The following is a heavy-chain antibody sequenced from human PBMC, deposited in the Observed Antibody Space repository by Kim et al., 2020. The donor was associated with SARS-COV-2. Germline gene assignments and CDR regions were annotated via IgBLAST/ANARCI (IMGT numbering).Heavy chain of an antibody. D-gene: IGHD2-8*01. CDR1: GGSISSSSYY. CDR2: IYYSGGT. Sequence: SETLSLTCTVSGGSISSSSYYWGWIRQPQGKGLGWMGSIYYSGGTYYNPSLKSRVTISVDTSKNKFSLKLSSVTAADTAVYYCASTAGPYDFDYWGQGTLVTVSS. J-gene: IGHJ4*02. CDR3: ASTAGPYDFDY. V-gene: IGHV4-39*01.